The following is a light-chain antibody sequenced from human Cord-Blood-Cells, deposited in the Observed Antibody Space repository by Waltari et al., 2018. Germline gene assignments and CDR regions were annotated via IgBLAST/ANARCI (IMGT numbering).Light chain of an antibody. CDR2: AAS. J-gene: IGKJ4*01. V-gene: IGKV1-39*01. CDR3: QQSYSTPL. CDR1: QSISSY. Sequence: DIQMTQSPYSLSASVGDRVTITCRASQSISSYLNWYQQKQGKAPKLLIYAASSLQSGVPSRFSGSGSGTDFTLTISSLQPEDFATYYCQQSYSTPLFGGGTKVEIK.